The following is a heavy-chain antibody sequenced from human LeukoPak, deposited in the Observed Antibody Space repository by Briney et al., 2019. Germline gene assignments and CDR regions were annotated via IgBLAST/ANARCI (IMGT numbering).Heavy chain of an antibody. CDR3: ARGPSVLGAIDS. Sequence: GGSLRLSCAASGLTFSDHYIDGVRQAPGKGLEWVARSRNNDNRYTTEYAASVKGRFTISRDNAKDMLYLQMDSLRAEDTAIYYCARGPSVLGAIDSWGQGTLVAVSS. CDR1: GLTFSDHY. J-gene: IGHJ5*02. V-gene: IGHV3-72*01. CDR2: SRNNDNRYTT. D-gene: IGHD3-10*01.